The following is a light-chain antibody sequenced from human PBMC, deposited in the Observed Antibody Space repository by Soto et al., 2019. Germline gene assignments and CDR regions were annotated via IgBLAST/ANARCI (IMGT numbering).Light chain of an antibody. Sequence: QSSLSQPRSGSGSPGQSFTISCTGTSSDVGVYNYVSWYQQHPGKAPKLMIYDVTKRPSGVPDRFSGSKSANTASLTISGLQAEDEADYYCCSYAGRYTFVFGTGTKVTVL. CDR2: DVT. CDR1: SSDVGVYNY. CDR3: CSYAGRYTFV. J-gene: IGLJ1*01. V-gene: IGLV2-11*01.